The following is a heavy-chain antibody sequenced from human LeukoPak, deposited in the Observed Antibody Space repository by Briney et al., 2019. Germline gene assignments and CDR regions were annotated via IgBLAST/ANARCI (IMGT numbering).Heavy chain of an antibody. V-gene: IGHV3-43*02. CDR3: AKILNPHAFDI. D-gene: IGHD1-14*01. Sequence: GGSLRLSCAASGFTFDDYAMHWIRQAPGKGPEWVSYVTANGGGTYYADSVKGRFVISRDNSKNSLYLQMNILRPEDTALYYCAKILNPHAFDIWGQGTMVTVSS. CDR1: GFTFDDYA. CDR2: VTANGGGT. J-gene: IGHJ3*02.